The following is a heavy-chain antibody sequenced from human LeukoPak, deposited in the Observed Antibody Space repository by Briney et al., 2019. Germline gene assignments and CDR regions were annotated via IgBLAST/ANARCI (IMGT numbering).Heavy chain of an antibody. V-gene: IGHV1-2*04. CDR3: ATLQWVLLGPYYYYMGV. J-gene: IGHJ6*03. CDR2: INPNSGGT. CDR1: VYTFTGYY. D-gene: IGHD1-26*01. Sequence: ASVKVSCKASVYTFTGYYMHWVRQSPGQGLEWMGWINPNSGGTNYAQKFQGWVTMTRDKSISTAYMELSRLRSEDTAVYYCATLQWVLLGPYYYYMGVWGKGTTVTVSS.